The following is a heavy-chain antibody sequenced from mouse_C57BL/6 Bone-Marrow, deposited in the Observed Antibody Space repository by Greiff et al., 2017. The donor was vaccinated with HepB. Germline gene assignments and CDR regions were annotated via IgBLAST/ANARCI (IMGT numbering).Heavy chain of an antibody. Sequence: EVNLVESGGGLVKPGGSLKLSCAASGFTFSSYAMSWVRQTPEKRLEWVATISDGGSYTYYPDNVKGRFTISRDNAKNNLYLQMSHLKSEDTAMYYCARNGGLITTVVEYFDYWGQGTTLTVSS. CDR3: ARNGGLITTVVEYFDY. CDR1: GFTFSSYA. D-gene: IGHD1-1*01. V-gene: IGHV5-4*03. CDR2: ISDGGSYT. J-gene: IGHJ2*01.